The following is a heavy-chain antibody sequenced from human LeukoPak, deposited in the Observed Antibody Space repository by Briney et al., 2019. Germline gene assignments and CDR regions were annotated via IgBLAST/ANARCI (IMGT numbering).Heavy chain of an antibody. D-gene: IGHD6-6*01. Sequence: GGSLRLSCGASGFSFSSYWMTWVRQTPGKGREWVASIKEDGSNEYYVDSVKGRFTISRDNAKNSLYLQMYSLRAEDTAVYYCASYSTSTGFLNYWGQGTPVTVSS. CDR2: IKEDGSNE. J-gene: IGHJ4*02. V-gene: IGHV3-7*01. CDR3: ASYSTSTGFLNY. CDR1: GFSFSSYW.